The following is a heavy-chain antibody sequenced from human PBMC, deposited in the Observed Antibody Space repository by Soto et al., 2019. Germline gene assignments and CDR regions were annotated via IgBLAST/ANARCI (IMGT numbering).Heavy chain of an antibody. CDR3: ANRPPSPAWLVP. CDR1: GYTFTGYF. Sequence: ASVKVSCKASGYTFTGYFIHWLRQAPGQGLEWMGRMNPNSGATNYAPKFQGRVSMTRDTSIRTAYMELASLRSDDTAVYYCANRPPSPAWLVPWGQGTLVTVSS. CDR2: MNPNSGAT. J-gene: IGHJ5*02. V-gene: IGHV1-2*06.